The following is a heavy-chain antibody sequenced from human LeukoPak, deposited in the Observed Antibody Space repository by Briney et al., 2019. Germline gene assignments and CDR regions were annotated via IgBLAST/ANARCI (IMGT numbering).Heavy chain of an antibody. CDR3: ARANYYDTIGYSRGAFDI. V-gene: IGHV4-38-2*02. CDR2: MFHSGNN. Sequence: SETLSLTCSVSGYSISSGFYWGWIRPPPGKGLEWIGIMFHSGNNYYNPSLKSRVTISVDTSKNQFSLKLSSVTAADTAVYYCARANYYDTIGYSRGAFDIWGQGTMVTVSS. D-gene: IGHD3-22*01. CDR1: GYSISSGFY. J-gene: IGHJ3*02.